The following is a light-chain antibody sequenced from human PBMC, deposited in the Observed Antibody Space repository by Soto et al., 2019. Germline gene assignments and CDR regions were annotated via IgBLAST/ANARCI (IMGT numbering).Light chain of an antibody. CDR1: SGRSSYA. Sequence: QLVLTQSPSASASLGASVKLTCTLSSGRSSYAIAWHQQQPEKGPRYLMKLNSDGSHSKGDGIPDRFSGSSSGAERHLTISSLQSEDEADYYCQTWGSGIVVFGGGTKLTVL. CDR3: QTWGSGIVV. CDR2: LNSDGSH. V-gene: IGLV4-69*01. J-gene: IGLJ2*01.